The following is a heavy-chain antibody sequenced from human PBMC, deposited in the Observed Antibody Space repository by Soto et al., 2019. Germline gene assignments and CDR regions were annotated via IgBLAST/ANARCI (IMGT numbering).Heavy chain of an antibody. CDR2: IYYTGTT. Sequence: QVQLQESGPGLVKPSQTLSLTCTVSGGSIRSDDYYWGWIRQPPGKGLEWIGYIYYTGTTNYNPSLQSRVTISMDTSKNQFSLNLSSVNAADTAVYYCVRDRINSPDYFDYWGQGTLVTVSS. D-gene: IGHD1-1*01. V-gene: IGHV4-30-4*01. CDR3: VRDRINSPDYFDY. J-gene: IGHJ4*02. CDR1: GGSIRSDDYY.